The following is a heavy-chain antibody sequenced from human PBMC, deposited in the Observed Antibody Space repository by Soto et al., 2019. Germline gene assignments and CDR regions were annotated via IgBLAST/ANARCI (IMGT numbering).Heavy chain of an antibody. CDR1: GGSISSYY. Sequence: PSETLSLTCTVSGGSISSYYWSWIRQPPGKGLEWIGYIYYSGSTNYNPSLKSRVTISVDTSKNQFSLKLSSVTAADTAVYYCAREIVVVPAAVAGIHWFDPWGQGTLVTVSS. CDR2: IYYSGST. V-gene: IGHV4-59*01. J-gene: IGHJ5*02. D-gene: IGHD2-2*01. CDR3: AREIVVVPAAVAGIHWFDP.